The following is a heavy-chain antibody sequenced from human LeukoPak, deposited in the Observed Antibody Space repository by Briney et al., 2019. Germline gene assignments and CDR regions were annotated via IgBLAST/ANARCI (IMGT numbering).Heavy chain of an antibody. CDR2: IYYSGST. CDR3: ARYYCGADCYYFDY. J-gene: IGHJ4*02. D-gene: IGHD2-21*02. V-gene: IGHV4-59*08. CDR1: GGSISGHF. Sequence: SETLSLTCTVSGGSISGHFWSWIRQPPGKGLEWIGYIYYSGSTSYNPSLKSRVTISVDTSKNQFSLKLTSVTAADTAVYYCARYYCGADCYYFDYWGQGTRVTVSS.